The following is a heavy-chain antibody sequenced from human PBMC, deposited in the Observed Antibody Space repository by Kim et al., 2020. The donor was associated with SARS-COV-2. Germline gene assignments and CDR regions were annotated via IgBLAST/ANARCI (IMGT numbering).Heavy chain of an antibody. Sequence: GGSLRLSCAASGFTFNSHWMHWVRRAPGKGLVWVSCIKSDESYTTYADSVKGRFTISRDNAKNTLYLQMNSLRAEDTAVYYCVRGTLQQSGVDYWGQGTLVTVSS. CDR3: VRGTLQQSGVDY. D-gene: IGHD3-10*01. CDR1: GFTFNSHW. CDR2: IKSDESYT. V-gene: IGHV3-74*01. J-gene: IGHJ4*02.